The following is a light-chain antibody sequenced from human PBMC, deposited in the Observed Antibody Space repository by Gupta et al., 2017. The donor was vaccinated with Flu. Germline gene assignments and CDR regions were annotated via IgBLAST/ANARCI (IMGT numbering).Light chain of an antibody. CDR1: EGLVYRDGNTY. Sequence: VTLGQPASISCRSSEGLVYRDGNTYVHLFHQRPVQSPRRLFYQVSYRCSVFPDRCSGCVSGTDFTLKISSVEAEEVVFYFCMQAARWPWAFGQGTTVEIK. J-gene: IGKJ1*01. V-gene: IGKV2-30*01. CDR3: MQAARWPWA. CDR2: QVS.